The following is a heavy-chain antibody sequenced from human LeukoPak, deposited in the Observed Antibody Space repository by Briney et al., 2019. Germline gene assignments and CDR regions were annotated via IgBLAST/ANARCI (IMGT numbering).Heavy chain of an antibody. D-gene: IGHD6-13*01. CDR2: INHSGST. V-gene: IGHV4-4*02. Sequence: SGTLSLTCAVSGGSISSSNWWSWVRQPPGKGLEWIGEINHSGSTNYNPSLKSRVTISVDTSKNQFSLKLSSVTAADTAVYYCARTAAGPKHFQHWGQGTLVTVSS. CDR1: GGSISSSNW. CDR3: ARTAAGPKHFQH. J-gene: IGHJ1*01.